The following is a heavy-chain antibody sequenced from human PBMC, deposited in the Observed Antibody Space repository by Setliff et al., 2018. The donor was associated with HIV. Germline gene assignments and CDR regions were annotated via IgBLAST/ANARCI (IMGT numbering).Heavy chain of an antibody. CDR2: INHGVST. J-gene: IGHJ3*02. V-gene: IGHV4-34*01. D-gene: IGHD5-12*01. CDR3: ARLRRGPDAFDM. Sequence: KASETLSLTCAVYGGSLSGYYWSWIRQPPGKGLEWIGEINHGVSTNYNPSLKSRVTMSLDTSKSQFSLKLASVTAADTAVFYCARLRRGPDAFDMWGQGTMVTVSS. CDR1: GGSLSGYY.